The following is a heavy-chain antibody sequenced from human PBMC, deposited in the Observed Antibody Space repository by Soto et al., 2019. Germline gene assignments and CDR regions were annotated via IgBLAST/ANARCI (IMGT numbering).Heavy chain of an antibody. V-gene: IGHV3-21*01. Sequence: EVQLVESGGGLVKPGGSLRLSCAASGFTFSSYSMNWVRQAPGKGLEWVSSISSSSSYIYYADSVKGRFTISRDNAKNSMYLQMNSLRAEDTAVYYCAREPGYSYGGFDYWGQGTLVTVS. J-gene: IGHJ4*02. D-gene: IGHD5-18*01. CDR1: GFTFSSYS. CDR3: AREPGYSYGGFDY. CDR2: ISSSSSYI.